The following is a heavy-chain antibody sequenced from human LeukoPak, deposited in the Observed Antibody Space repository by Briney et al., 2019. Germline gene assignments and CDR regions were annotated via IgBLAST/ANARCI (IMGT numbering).Heavy chain of an antibody. V-gene: IGHV3-30*18. CDR1: GFTFSSYG. CDR2: ISYDGSDQ. Sequence: GGSLRLSCAASGFTFSSYGMHWVRQAPGKGLEWVAVISYDGSDQYYADSVKGRFTISRDNSKNTLYLQMNSLRAEDTAVYYCAKDRGSGSTELDYWGQGTLVTVSS. J-gene: IGHJ4*02. CDR3: AKDRGSGSTELDY. D-gene: IGHD3-10*01.